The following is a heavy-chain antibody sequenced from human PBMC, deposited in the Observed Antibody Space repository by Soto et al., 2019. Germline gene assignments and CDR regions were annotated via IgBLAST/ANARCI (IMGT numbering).Heavy chain of an antibody. CDR2: INPTSGGI. J-gene: IGHJ4*02. CDR1: GYTFTNYY. CDR3: ARDQARYSSTEKFGY. D-gene: IGHD6-13*01. V-gene: IGHV1-46*01. Sequence: ASVKVSCKASGYTFTNYYLHWVRQAPGQGLEWMGVINPTSGGISFAQKFQGRVTMTRDTCTSTVYMELSSLRSEDTAVYYCARDQARYSSTEKFGYWGQGTLVTVSS.